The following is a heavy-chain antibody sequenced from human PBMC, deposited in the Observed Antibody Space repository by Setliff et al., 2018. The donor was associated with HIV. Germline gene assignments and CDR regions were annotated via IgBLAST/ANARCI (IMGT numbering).Heavy chain of an antibody. J-gene: IGHJ4*02. CDR2: IHITGNT. CDR1: GGSINRGNYY. D-gene: IGHD3-22*01. V-gene: IGHV4-61*09. Sequence: SETLSLTCSVSGGSINRGNYYWTWIRQSAGKGLEWIGHIHITGNTDYNPSLKSRVTISLDTARNQFSLELTSVTATDTAVYYCARDHKYYYDSSGLDYWGQGTLVTVSS. CDR3: ARDHKYYYDSSGLDY.